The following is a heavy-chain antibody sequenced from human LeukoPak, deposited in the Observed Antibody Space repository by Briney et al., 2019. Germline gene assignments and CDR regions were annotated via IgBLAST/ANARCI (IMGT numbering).Heavy chain of an antibody. Sequence: PGGSLRLSCAASGFTFSSYEMNWFRQAPGKGLEWVSYISSSGSTIYYADSVKGRFTISRDNAKNSLYLQMNSLRAEDTAVYYCARDPGDYYDSSGYRSSRGTFDYWGQGTLVTVSS. D-gene: IGHD3-22*01. CDR3: ARDPGDYYDSSGYRSSRGTFDY. CDR1: GFTFSSYE. J-gene: IGHJ4*02. CDR2: ISSSGSTI. V-gene: IGHV3-48*03.